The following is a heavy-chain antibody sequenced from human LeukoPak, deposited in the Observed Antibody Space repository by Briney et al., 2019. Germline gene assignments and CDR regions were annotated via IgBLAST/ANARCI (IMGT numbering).Heavy chain of an antibody. CDR3: TTDIVVVPAAIRVDY. D-gene: IGHD2-2*02. CDR2: ISGSGGST. V-gene: IGHV3-23*01. CDR1: GFTFSSYA. Sequence: GGSLRLSCAASGFTFSSYAMSWVRQAPGKGLEWVSAISGSGGSTYYADSVKGRFTISRDNSKNTLYLQMNSLKTEDTAVYYCTTDIVVVPAAIRVDYWGQGTLVTVSS. J-gene: IGHJ4*02.